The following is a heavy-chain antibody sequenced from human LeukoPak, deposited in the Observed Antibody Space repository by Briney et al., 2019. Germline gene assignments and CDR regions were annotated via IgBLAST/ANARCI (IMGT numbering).Heavy chain of an antibody. D-gene: IGHD5-12*01. V-gene: IGHV3-7*01. CDR1: GFTFSSYW. CDR3: AKDGGGYSYYDMDV. Sequence: PGGSLRLSCAASGFTFSSYWMSWVRQAPGEGLEWVANIKQDGSEKYYVDSVKGRFTISRDNAKNSLYLQMNSLRAEDTAVYYCAKDGGGYSYYDMDVWGQGTTVTVSS. CDR2: IKQDGSEK. J-gene: IGHJ6*02.